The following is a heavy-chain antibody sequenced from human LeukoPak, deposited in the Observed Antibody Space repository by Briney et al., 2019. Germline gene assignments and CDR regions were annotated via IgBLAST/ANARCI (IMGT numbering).Heavy chain of an antibody. V-gene: IGHV1-69*13. CDR1: GGTFSSYA. Sequence: SVKVSCKASGGTFSSYAISWVRQAPGQGLEWMGGIIPIFGTANYAQKFQGRVTITADESTSKAYMELSSLRPEDTAVYYCASGVYDSSGYVSYYYYMDVWGKGTTVTVSS. J-gene: IGHJ6*03. CDR2: IIPIFGTA. CDR3: ASGVYDSSGYVSYYYYMDV. D-gene: IGHD3-22*01.